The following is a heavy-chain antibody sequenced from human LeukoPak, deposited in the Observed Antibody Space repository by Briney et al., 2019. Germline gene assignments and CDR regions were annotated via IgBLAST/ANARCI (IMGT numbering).Heavy chain of an antibody. Sequence: GGSLKLSCAASGFTFSSYAMSWVRQAPGKGLEWVSAISGSGGSTYYADSVKGRFTISRDNSKNTLYLQMNSLRAEDTAVYYCAKERGYYYGSGSYILDWGQGTLVTVSS. CDR3: AKERGYYYGSGSYILD. CDR1: GFTFSSYA. J-gene: IGHJ4*02. D-gene: IGHD3-10*01. V-gene: IGHV3-23*01. CDR2: ISGSGGST.